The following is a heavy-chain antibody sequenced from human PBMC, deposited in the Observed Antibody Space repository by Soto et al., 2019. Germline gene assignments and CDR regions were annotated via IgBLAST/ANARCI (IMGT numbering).Heavy chain of an antibody. J-gene: IGHJ3*02. Sequence: EVQLLESGGGLVQPGGSLRLSCAASGFTFSSYAMSWVRQAPGKGLEWVSAISGSGGSTYYAASVKGRFTISRDNSKNTLYLQMNSLRAEDTAVYYCAKSGSGWYDAFDIWGQGTMVTVSS. V-gene: IGHV3-23*01. CDR3: AKSGSGWYDAFDI. CDR1: GFTFSSYA. D-gene: IGHD6-19*01. CDR2: ISGSGGST.